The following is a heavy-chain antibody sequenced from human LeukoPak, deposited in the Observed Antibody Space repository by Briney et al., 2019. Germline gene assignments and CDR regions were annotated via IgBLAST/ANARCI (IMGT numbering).Heavy chain of an antibody. CDR2: MYHSGST. V-gene: IGHV4-4*02. CDR3: ARSYGDYVSYYYMDV. J-gene: IGHJ6*03. CDR1: DGSISSSNW. D-gene: IGHD4-17*01. Sequence: SETLSLTCAVSDGSISSSNWWSWVRQPPGKGLEWIGEMYHSGSTNYNPSLKSRVTISIDTSKNQFSLNLRSVTAADTAVYYCARSYGDYVSYYYMDVWGKGTTVTVSS.